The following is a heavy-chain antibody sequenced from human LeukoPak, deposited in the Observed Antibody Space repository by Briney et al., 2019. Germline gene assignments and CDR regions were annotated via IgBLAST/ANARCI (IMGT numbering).Heavy chain of an antibody. Sequence: SETLSLTCTVSGGSISSGSYYWSWIRQPAGKGLEWIGRIYTSGSTNYNPSLKSRVTISVDTSKNQFSLKLSSVTAADTAVYYCARDQAEDYYYYYYMDVWGKGTTVTVSS. CDR1: GGSISSGSYY. J-gene: IGHJ6*03. CDR3: ARDQAEDYYYYYYMDV. V-gene: IGHV4-61*02. CDR2: IYTSGST.